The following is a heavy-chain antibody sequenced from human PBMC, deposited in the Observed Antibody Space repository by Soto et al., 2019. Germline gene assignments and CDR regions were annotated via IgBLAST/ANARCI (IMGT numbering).Heavy chain of an antibody. CDR1: EFSFTTYW. D-gene: IGHD4-17*01. Sequence: VQLVQSGAEVKKPGESLKISCKGSEFSFTTYWIAWVRQMPGEGLKWMGIIYPDDSRTTYSPSFQGQVTISADKSITTAYLQWSSLKASDTAMYYCTRDLDYGGNSEDFDIWGQGTRVTVSS. CDR3: TRDLDYGGNSEDFDI. J-gene: IGHJ3*02. V-gene: IGHV5-51*03. CDR2: IYPDDSRT.